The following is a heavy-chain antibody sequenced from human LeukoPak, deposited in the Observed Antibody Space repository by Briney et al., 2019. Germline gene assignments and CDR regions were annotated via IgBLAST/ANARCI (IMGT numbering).Heavy chain of an antibody. Sequence: ASVKLSCKASGYTFTSYGISWVRQAPGQGLEWMGWISAYNGNTNYAQKLQGRVTMTTDTSTSTAYMELRSLRSDDTAVYYCARTYYYGSGSYGFDPWGQGTLVTVSS. V-gene: IGHV1-18*01. CDR1: GYTFTSYG. J-gene: IGHJ5*02. D-gene: IGHD3-10*01. CDR2: ISAYNGNT. CDR3: ARTYYYGSGSYGFDP.